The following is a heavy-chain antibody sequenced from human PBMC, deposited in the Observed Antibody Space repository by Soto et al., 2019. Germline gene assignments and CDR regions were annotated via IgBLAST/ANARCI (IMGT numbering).Heavy chain of an antibody. CDR2: INAGNGNT. CDR1: GYTFTSYA. V-gene: IGHV1-3*01. Sequence: QVQLVQSGAEVKKPGASVKVSCKASGYTFTSYAMHWVRQAPGQRLEWMGWINAGNGNTKYSQKFQGRVTITRDTSASTAYMELSSLRSEDTAVYYCAIGRGSKAVAGPGRTYSPYYFDYWGQGTLVTVSS. D-gene: IGHD6-19*01. J-gene: IGHJ4*02. CDR3: AIGRGSKAVAGPGRTYSPYYFDY.